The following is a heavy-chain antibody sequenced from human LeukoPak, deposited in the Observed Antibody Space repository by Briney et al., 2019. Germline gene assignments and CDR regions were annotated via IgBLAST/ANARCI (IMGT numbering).Heavy chain of an antibody. D-gene: IGHD6-13*01. CDR3: ASVDYSSSWSGLYYYYMDV. CDR2: ISAYNGNT. Sequence: ASVKVSCKASGYTFTSYGISWVRQAPGQGLEWMGWISAYNGNTDYAQKLQGRVTMTTDTSTSTAYMELRSLRSDDTAVYYCASVDYSSSWSGLYYYYMDVWGKGTTVTVSS. J-gene: IGHJ6*03. V-gene: IGHV1-18*01. CDR1: GYTFTSYG.